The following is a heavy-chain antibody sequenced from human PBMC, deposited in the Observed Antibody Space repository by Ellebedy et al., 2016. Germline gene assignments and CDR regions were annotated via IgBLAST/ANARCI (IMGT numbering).Heavy chain of an antibody. CDR2: ISSSSSYI. Sequence: GESLKISCAASGFTFSSYSMNWVRQAPGKGLEWVSSISSSSSYIYYADSVKGRFTISRDNAKNSLYLQMNSLRAEDTAVYYCARERGRNYGMDVWGQGTTVTVSS. D-gene: IGHD3-16*01. CDR1: GFTFSSYS. V-gene: IGHV3-21*01. J-gene: IGHJ6*02. CDR3: ARERGRNYGMDV.